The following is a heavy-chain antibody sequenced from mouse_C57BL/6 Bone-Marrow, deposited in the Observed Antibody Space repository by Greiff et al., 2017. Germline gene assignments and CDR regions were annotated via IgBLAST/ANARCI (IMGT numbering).Heavy chain of an antibody. J-gene: IGHJ3*01. CDR2: INPGSGGT. CDR3: GRSELGFAH. Sequence: VQLQESGAELVRPGTSVKVSCKASGYAFTNYLIEWVKQRPGQGLEWIGVINPGSGGTNYNEKFKGKATLTADKSSSTAYMQLSSLTSEDSAVYFCGRSELGFAHWGQGTLVTVSA. V-gene: IGHV1-54*01. CDR1: GYAFTNYL.